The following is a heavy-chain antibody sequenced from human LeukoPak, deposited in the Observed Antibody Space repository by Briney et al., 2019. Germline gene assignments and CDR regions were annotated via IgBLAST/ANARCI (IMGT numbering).Heavy chain of an antibody. CDR3: ARVAVAGSEYWYFDL. Sequence: GRSLRLSCAASGFTFSSFPMHWVRQAPGKGLEWVAVISYDGSNKYYADSVKGRFTISRDNSKNTLYLQMNSLRAEDTAVYYCARVAVAGSEYWYFDLWGRGTLVTVSS. J-gene: IGHJ2*01. D-gene: IGHD6-19*01. CDR2: ISYDGSNK. CDR1: GFTFSSFP. V-gene: IGHV3-30*04.